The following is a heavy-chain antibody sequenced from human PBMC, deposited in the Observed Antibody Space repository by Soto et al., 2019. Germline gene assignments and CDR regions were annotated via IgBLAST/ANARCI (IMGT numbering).Heavy chain of an antibody. CDR2: ISAYNGNT. V-gene: IGHV1-18*04. J-gene: IGHJ6*02. D-gene: IGHD1-26*01. CDR1: GYTYPSYG. CDR3: ARDGLIVGATTAYYYYGMDV. Sequence: ASVKVSCKASGYTYPSYGIRWVRQAPGQGLEWMGWISAYNGNTNYAQTLQGRVTMTTDTSTSTAYMELRNLRSYDTAVYYCARDGLIVGATTAYYYYGMDVWGQGXTVTVYS.